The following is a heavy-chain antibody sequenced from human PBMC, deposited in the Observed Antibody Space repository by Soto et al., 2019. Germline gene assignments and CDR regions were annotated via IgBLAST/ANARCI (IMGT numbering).Heavy chain of an antibody. Sequence: KPSETLSLTGTVSRGYVNTFHCSWVRQPAWKGLEWIGRIFPNGNNDYSPSLKSRVTLSVDTSKNQISLNLTSVTAADMAVYYCASEGSQSAYNFAIGLQLWSFDRSGQRLPVTFSP. CDR2: IFPNGNN. D-gene: IGHD1-1*01. J-gene: IGHJ5*02. CDR1: RGYVNTFH. V-gene: IGHV4-4*07. CDR3: ASEGSQSAYNFAIGLQLWSFDR.